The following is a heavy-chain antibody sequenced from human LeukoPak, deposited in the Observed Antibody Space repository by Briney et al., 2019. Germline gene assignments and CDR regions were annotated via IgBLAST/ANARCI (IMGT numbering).Heavy chain of an antibody. D-gene: IGHD1-26*01. CDR2: IRYDGSNK. CDR3: AKDTIVGATELFDY. J-gene: IGHJ4*02. Sequence: GGSLRLSXAASGFTFSSYGMHWVRQAPGKGLEWVAIIRYDGSNKYYADSVKGRFTISRDNSKNTLYLQMNSLRAEDTAVYYCAKDTIVGATELFDYWGQGTLVTVSS. CDR1: GFTFSSYG. V-gene: IGHV3-30*02.